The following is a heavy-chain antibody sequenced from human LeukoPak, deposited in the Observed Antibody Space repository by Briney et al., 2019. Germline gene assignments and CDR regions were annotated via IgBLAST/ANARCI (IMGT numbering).Heavy chain of an antibody. CDR3: ARSLENDAFDI. Sequence: GGSLRLSCAASGFTVSSNYMSWVRQAPGKGLEWVSAISGSGGSTYYADSVKGRFTISRDNSKNTLYLQMNSLRAEDTAVYYCARSLENDAFDIWGQGTMVTVSS. CDR1: GFTVSSNY. D-gene: IGHD1-1*01. J-gene: IGHJ3*02. V-gene: IGHV3-23*01. CDR2: ISGSGGST.